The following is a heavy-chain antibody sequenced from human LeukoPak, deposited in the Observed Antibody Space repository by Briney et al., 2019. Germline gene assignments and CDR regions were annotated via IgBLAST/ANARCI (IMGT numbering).Heavy chain of an antibody. Sequence: GRYLRLSCAASGFTFSSYGMHWVRQAPGKGLEWVAVISYDGSNKYYADSVKGRFTISRDNSKNTLYLQMNSLRAEDTAVYYCAKDCSSTSCNPTPTDWGQGTLVTVSS. D-gene: IGHD2-2*01. V-gene: IGHV3-30*18. CDR3: AKDCSSTSCNPTPTD. J-gene: IGHJ4*02. CDR1: GFTFSSYG. CDR2: ISYDGSNK.